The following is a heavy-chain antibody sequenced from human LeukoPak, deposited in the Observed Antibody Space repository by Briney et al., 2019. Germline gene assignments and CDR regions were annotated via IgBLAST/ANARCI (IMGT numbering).Heavy chain of an antibody. J-gene: IGHJ4*02. CDR2: INWNGGST. V-gene: IGHV3-20*04. CDR1: GFTFSSYW. Sequence: PGGSLRLSCAASGFTFSSYWMHWVRQAPGKGLEWVSGINWNGGSTGYADSVKGRFTISRDNSKNSLYLQMNSLRTEDTALYYCAKGGSGWYTGEVGVDYRGQGTLVTVSS. CDR3: AKGGSGWYTGEVGVDY. D-gene: IGHD6-19*01.